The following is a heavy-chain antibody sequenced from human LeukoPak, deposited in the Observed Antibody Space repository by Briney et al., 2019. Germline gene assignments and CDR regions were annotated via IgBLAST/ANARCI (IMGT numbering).Heavy chain of an antibody. CDR3: ARNRNWNDLSLPFDY. J-gene: IGHJ4*02. CDR2: ISSSSSYI. Sequence: GGSLRLSCAASGFTFSSYSMNWVRQAPGKGLEWVSSISSSSSYIYYADSVKGRFTISRDNAKNSLYLQMNSLRAEDTAVYYCARNRNWNDLSLPFDYWGQGTLVTVSS. V-gene: IGHV3-21*01. CDR1: GFTFSSYS. D-gene: IGHD1-1*01.